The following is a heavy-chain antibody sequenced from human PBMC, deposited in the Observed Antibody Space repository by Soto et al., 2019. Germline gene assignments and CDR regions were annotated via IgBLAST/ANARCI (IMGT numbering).Heavy chain of an antibody. J-gene: IGHJ4*02. CDR2: IYTGGTT. V-gene: IGHV3-66*04. D-gene: IGHD3-3*01. Sequence: EVQLVESGGGLVQPGGSLKLSCAASGFTVSSDYMSWVRQAPGKGLEWVSVIYTGGTTYYADSVKGRFTISRDNSKNTLYLQMNSLGAEDTALYYCARPNAFWSGYSLVYWGQGTLVTVSS. CDR1: GFTVSSDY. CDR3: ARPNAFWSGYSLVY.